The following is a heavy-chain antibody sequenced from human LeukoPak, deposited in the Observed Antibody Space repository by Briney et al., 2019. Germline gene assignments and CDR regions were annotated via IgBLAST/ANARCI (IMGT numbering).Heavy chain of an antibody. CDR1: SEFFGGYY. V-gene: IGHV4-34*01. J-gene: IGHJ4*02. D-gene: IGHD3-22*01. Sequence: SESLSLTCAVDSEFFGGYYWSWIRQSPGKGLEWIGEINHSGSTNYNPSLKSRFTISIDPSQNQFSLKLSSVTAADTAVYYCARIVTAFDSTGDPHFDSWGQGTLVTVSS. CDR2: INHSGST. CDR3: ARIVTAFDSTGDPHFDS.